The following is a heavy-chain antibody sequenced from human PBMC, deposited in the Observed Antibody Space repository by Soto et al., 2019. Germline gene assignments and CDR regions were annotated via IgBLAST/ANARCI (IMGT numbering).Heavy chain of an antibody. CDR2: ITSSGSAT. V-gene: IGHV3-48*01. D-gene: IGHD5-12*01. Sequence: EVPLVESGGGLVQPGGSLRLSCAASGFTFSIYSMNWVRQAPGKGLEWVSYITSSGSATYYADTVKGRFTISRDNAKNSLYLQMNSLRAEDTAVYYCTRGYTGYAQAGLDSWGQGTLVTVS. J-gene: IGHJ4*02. CDR1: GFTFSIYS. CDR3: TRGYTGYAQAGLDS.